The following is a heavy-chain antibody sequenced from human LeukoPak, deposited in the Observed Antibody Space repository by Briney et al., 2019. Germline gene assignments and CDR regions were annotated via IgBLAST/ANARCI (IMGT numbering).Heavy chain of an antibody. CDR1: GFTFSSYS. D-gene: IGHD1-26*01. CDR3: ARDKGAEGVDY. Sequence: GGSLRLSCAASGFTFSSYSMNWVRQAPGKGLEWVSSISSSSSYIYYADSVKGRFTISRDNAKNSLYLQMSSLRAEDTAVYYYARDKGAEGVDYWGQGTLVTVSS. V-gene: IGHV3-21*01. J-gene: IGHJ4*02. CDR2: ISSSSSYI.